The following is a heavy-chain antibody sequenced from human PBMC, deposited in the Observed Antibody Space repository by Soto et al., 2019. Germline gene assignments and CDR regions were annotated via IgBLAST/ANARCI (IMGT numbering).Heavy chain of an antibody. CDR3: ARVPLGYCSGGSCPVGYMDV. V-gene: IGHV3-30*03. CDR1: GFTFSSYG. D-gene: IGHD2-15*01. CDR2: ISYDGSNK. J-gene: IGHJ6*03. Sequence: GGSLRLSCAASGFTFSSYGMHWVRQAPGKGLEWVAVISYDGSNKYYADSVKGRFTISRDNSKNTLYLQMNSLRAEDTAVYYWARVPLGYCSGGSCPVGYMDVWGKGTTVTVSS.